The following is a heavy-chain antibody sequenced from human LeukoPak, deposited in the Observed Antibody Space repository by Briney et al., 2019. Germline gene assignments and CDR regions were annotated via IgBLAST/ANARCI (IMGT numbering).Heavy chain of an antibody. CDR2: ISSSGSTI. V-gene: IGHV3-48*03. Sequence: GGSLRLSCAASGFTFSSYEMNWVRQAPGKGLEWVSYISSSGSTIYYADSVKGRFTISRDNAKNSLYLQMNSLRAEDTAVYYCARDYYDSSGYYFVVGDYWGQGTLVTVSS. CDR1: GFTFSSYE. D-gene: IGHD3-22*01. J-gene: IGHJ4*02. CDR3: ARDYYDSSGYYFVVGDY.